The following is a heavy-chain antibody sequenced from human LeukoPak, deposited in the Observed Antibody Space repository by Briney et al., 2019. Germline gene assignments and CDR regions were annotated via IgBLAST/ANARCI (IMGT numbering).Heavy chain of an antibody. V-gene: IGHV3-30*18. D-gene: IGHD6-13*01. CDR2: ISFDGSNK. CDR3: AKGYGQQLVNNWFDP. J-gene: IGHJ5*02. CDR1: GFTFSSYG. Sequence: GGSLRLSCAASGFTFSSYGMHWVRQAPGKGLEWVAVISFDGSNKYYADSVKGQFTISRDNSKNTLYLQMNSLRVEDTAVYYCAKGYGQQLVNNWFDPWGQGTLVTVSS.